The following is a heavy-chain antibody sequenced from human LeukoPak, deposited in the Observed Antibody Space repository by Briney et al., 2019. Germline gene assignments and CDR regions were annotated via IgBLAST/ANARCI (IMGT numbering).Heavy chain of an antibody. CDR2: IYYSGTT. J-gene: IGHJ4*02. V-gene: IGHV4-59*01. CDR3: ARAAYYYESIGGGYHFDY. CDR1: GDSFSSFY. Sequence: SETLSLTCTVSGDSFSSFYWSWIRQPPGKGLEWIGYIYYSGTTNYNPSLKSRVTISIDTSKNQFSLQLSSVTAADTAVYYCARAAYYYESIGGGYHFDYWGQGTLVTVSS. D-gene: IGHD3-22*01.